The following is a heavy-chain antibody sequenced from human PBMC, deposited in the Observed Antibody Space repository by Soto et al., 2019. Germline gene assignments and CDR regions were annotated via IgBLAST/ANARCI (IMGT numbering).Heavy chain of an antibody. CDR2: IYYSGST. CDR1: GGSVSSGSYY. J-gene: IGHJ5*02. CDR3: ARAPLGYCSGGSCYVPLNWFDP. Sequence: SETLSLTCTVSGGSVSSGSYYWSWIRQPPGKGLEWIGYIYYSGSTNYNPSLKSRVTISVDTSKNQFSLKLSSVTAADTAVYYCARAPLGYCSGGSCYVPLNWFDPWGQGTLVTVSS. D-gene: IGHD2-15*01. V-gene: IGHV4-61*01.